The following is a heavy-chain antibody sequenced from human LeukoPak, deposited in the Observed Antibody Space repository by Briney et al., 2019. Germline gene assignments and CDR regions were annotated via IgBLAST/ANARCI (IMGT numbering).Heavy chain of an antibody. Sequence: SETLSLTCTVSGGSISSYYWSWIRQPPGKGLEWIGYIYYSGSINYNPSLKSRVTISVDTSKNQFSLKLSSVTAADTAVYYCARGSRGSADDAFDIWGQGTMVTVSS. CDR1: GGSISSYY. CDR2: IYYSGSI. J-gene: IGHJ3*02. CDR3: ARGSRGSADDAFDI. V-gene: IGHV4-59*01. D-gene: IGHD3-10*01.